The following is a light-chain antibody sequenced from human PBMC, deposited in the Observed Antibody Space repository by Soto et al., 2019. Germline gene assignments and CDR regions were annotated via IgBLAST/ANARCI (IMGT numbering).Light chain of an antibody. CDR2: DVT. J-gene: IGLJ3*02. CDR3: CSYVGDYSFE. Sequence: QSVLTQPRSVSGSPGQSVTISCTGSTSDVGSFALVSWYQQLPGNAPKLILYDVTERPSGVPDRFSGSRSGNTASLTISGLQADDEADYYCCSYVGDYSFEFGEGTKLTVL. CDR1: TSDVGSFAL. V-gene: IGLV2-11*01.